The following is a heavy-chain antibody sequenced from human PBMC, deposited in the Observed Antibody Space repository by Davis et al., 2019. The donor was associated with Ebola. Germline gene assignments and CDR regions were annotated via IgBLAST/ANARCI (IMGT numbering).Heavy chain of an antibody. Sequence: GSLRLSCTVSGGSISSYYWSWIRQPPGKGLEWIGYIYYSGSTNYNPSLKSRVTISVDTSKNQFSLKLSSVTAADTAVYYCARAHPSLGTIFGVVMYFDYWGQGTLVTVPS. CDR1: GGSISSYY. D-gene: IGHD3-3*01. CDR2: IYYSGST. CDR3: ARAHPSLGTIFGVVMYFDY. V-gene: IGHV4-59*08. J-gene: IGHJ4*02.